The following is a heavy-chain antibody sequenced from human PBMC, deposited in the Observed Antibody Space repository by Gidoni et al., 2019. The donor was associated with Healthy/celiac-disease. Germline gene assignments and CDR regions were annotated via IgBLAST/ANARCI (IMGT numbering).Heavy chain of an antibody. Sequence: EVQLVESGGGLVMPGGSLRLSCAASGFPFSNAWMSWVRQAPGKGLEWVGRIKSKTDGGTTDYAAPVKGRFTISRDDSKNTLYLQMNSLKTEDTAVYYCTTGYSYGTAADYWGQGTLVTVSS. CDR1: GFPFSNAW. D-gene: IGHD5-18*01. J-gene: IGHJ4*02. V-gene: IGHV3-15*01. CDR2: IKSKTDGGTT. CDR3: TTGYSYGTAADY.